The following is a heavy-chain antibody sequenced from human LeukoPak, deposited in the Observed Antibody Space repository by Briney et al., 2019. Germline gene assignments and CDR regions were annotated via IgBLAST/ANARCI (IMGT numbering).Heavy chain of an antibody. Sequence: RASVKVSCKVSGYTLTELSMHWVRQAPGKGLEWMGGFDPEDGETIYAQKFQGRVTMTRDTSISTAYMELSRLRSDDTAVYYCARELNTVTSFDYWGQGTLVTVSS. J-gene: IGHJ4*02. CDR3: ARELNTVTSFDY. CDR2: FDPEDGET. V-gene: IGHV1-24*01. CDR1: GYTLTELS. D-gene: IGHD4-17*01.